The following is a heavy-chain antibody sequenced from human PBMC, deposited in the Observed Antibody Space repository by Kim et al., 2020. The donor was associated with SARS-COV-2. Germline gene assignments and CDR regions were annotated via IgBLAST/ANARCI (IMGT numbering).Heavy chain of an antibody. V-gene: IGHV7-4-1*02. CDR2: INTNTGNP. Sequence: ASVKVSCKASGYTFTSYAMNWVRQAPGQGLEWMGWINTNTGNPTYAQGFTGRFVFSLDTSVSTAYLQISSLKAEDTAVYYCARDPWSYFTGAFDIWGQGTMVTVSS. J-gene: IGHJ3*02. CDR1: GYTFTSYA. CDR3: ARDPWSYFTGAFDI. D-gene: IGHD3-10*01.